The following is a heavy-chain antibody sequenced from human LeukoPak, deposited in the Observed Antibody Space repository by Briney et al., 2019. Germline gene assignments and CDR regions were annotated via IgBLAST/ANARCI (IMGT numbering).Heavy chain of an antibody. J-gene: IGHJ4*02. D-gene: IGHD6-13*01. V-gene: IGHV2-5*02. CDR1: GFSLSTSGVG. CDR3: AHRHRGAAAGTWSH. CDR2: IYWDDDK. Sequence: FGPTLVKPTQTLTLTCTFSGFSLSTSGVGVGWIRQPPGKALEWLALIYWDDDKRYSPSLKSRLTITKDTSKNQVVLTMTNMDPVDTATYYCAHRHRGAAAGTWSHWGQGTLVTVSS.